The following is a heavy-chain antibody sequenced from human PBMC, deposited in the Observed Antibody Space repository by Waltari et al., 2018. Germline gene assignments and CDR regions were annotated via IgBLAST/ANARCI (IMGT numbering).Heavy chain of an antibody. CDR3: AREHATVTIGGNWFDP. CDR2: MNLNSGNT. Sequence: QVQLVQSGDEVKKPGASVKVSCKASGYTFTSYDINWVRKATGQGLEWMGCMNLNSGNTGYAQKFQGRVTMTRNTSISTAYMELSSLRSEDTAVYYCAREHATVTIGGNWFDPWGQGTLVTVSS. CDR1: GYTFTSYD. D-gene: IGHD4-4*01. J-gene: IGHJ5*02. V-gene: IGHV1-8*01.